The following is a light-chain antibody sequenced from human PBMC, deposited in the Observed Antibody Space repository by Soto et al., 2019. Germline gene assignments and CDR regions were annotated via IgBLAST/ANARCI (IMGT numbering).Light chain of an antibody. CDR2: DIS. CDR3: QQTSH. V-gene: IGKV3-11*01. CDR1: QSVAGS. J-gene: IGKJ5*01. Sequence: EFVFTPSPATLSVSPGARALLSCRASQSVAGSLAWYQQTPGHPPRLPTYDISTSPDAIPARFSGTGSGTDFTLPVRSLEPEDFALYSCQQTSHFGPGTRVEI.